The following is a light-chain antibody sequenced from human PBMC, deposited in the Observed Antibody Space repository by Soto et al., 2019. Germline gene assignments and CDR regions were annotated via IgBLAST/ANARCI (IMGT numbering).Light chain of an antibody. CDR2: EVV. CDR1: KSDIGVYDF. V-gene: IGLV2-8*01. Sequence: QSVLTQPPSASGSPGQSVTISCTGTKSDIGVYDFVSWYQHHPGKAPRLIIYEVVQRPSGVPDRFSGSKSGNTASLTVSGLQAADEADYYCLSYANASTVLFGGGTKVTVL. CDR3: LSYANASTVL. J-gene: IGLJ2*01.